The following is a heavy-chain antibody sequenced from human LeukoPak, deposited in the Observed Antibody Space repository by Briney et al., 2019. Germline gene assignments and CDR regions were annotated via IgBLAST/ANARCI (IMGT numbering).Heavy chain of an antibody. V-gene: IGHV4-4*07. D-gene: IGHD3-3*01. J-gene: IGHJ5*02. CDR1: GGSISSYY. CDR2: IYTSGST. Sequence: SETLSLTCTVSGGSISSYYWSWIRQPAGKGLEWIGRIYTSGSTNYNLSLKSRVTMSVDTSKNQFSLKLSSVTAADTAVYYCARGGYDFWSGYYTGGNWFDPWGQGTLVTVSS. CDR3: ARGGYDFWSGYYTGGNWFDP.